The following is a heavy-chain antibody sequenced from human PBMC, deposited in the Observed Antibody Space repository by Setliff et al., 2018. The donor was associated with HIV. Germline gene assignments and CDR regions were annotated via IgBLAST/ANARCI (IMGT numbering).Heavy chain of an antibody. CDR3: AKVLGYCSGGSCSAGFDP. D-gene: IGHD2-15*01. J-gene: IGHJ5*02. CDR1: GFTFSSYA. CDR2: ISGSGGST. Sequence: PGGSLRLSCAASGFTFSSYAMSWVRQAPGKGLEWVSAISGSGGSTYYADSVKGRFTISRDNSKNTLYLQMNSLRAEDTAVYYCAKVLGYCSGGSCSAGFDPWGQGTLVTVSS. V-gene: IGHV3-23*01.